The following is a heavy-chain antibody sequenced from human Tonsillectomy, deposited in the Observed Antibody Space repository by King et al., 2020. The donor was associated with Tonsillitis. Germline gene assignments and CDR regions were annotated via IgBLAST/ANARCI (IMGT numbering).Heavy chain of an antibody. CDR3: AKDLSGIAVAGTYY. CDR1: GFTFSSYG. V-gene: IGHV3-30*02. J-gene: IGHJ4*02. D-gene: IGHD6-19*01. Sequence: VQLVESGGGVVQPGGSLRLSCAASGFTFSSYGMHWVRQAPGKGLEWVAVIRYDGSNKYYADSVKGRFTISRDNSKNTLYLQMNSLRAEDTAVYYGAKDLSGIAVAGTYYWGQGTLVTVSS. CDR2: IRYDGSNK.